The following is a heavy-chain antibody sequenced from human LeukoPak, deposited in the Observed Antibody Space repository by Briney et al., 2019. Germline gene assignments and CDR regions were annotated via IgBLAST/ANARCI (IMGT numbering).Heavy chain of an antibody. CDR3: ARGDYGSGSYVASYYMDV. D-gene: IGHD3-10*01. CDR2: ISSSSSYI. CDR1: GFTFSSYS. Sequence: GGSLRLSCAASGFTFSSYSMNWVRQAPGKGLEWVSSISSSSSYIYYADSVKGRFTISRDNAKNSLYLQMNSLRAEDTAVYYCARGDYGSGSYVASYYMDVWGKGTTVTVSS. V-gene: IGHV3-21*01. J-gene: IGHJ6*03.